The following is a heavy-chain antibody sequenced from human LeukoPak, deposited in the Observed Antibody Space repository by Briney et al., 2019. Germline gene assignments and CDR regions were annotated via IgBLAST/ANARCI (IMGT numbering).Heavy chain of an antibody. CDR2: INPSGGST. V-gene: IGHV1-46*01. CDR1: GYTVTRYY. D-gene: IGHD6-6*01. J-gene: IGHJ4*02. CDR3: ARDLVGSSSG. Sequence: ASVKVSCKASGYTVTRYYIHWVRQAPGQGLEWMGVINPSGGSTTHARKFQGRVTMTRDTSTSTVYMDLSSLRSEDTAVYYCARDLVGSSSGWGQGTLVTVSS.